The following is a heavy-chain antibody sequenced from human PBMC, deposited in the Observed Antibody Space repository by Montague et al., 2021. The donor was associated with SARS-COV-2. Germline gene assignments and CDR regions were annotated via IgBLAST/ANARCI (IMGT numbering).Heavy chain of an antibody. CDR1: GGSFDSDNFF. CDR3: ARHRRHDVVTYYPDF. Sequence: SETLSLTCSVSGGSFDSDNFFWGWIRQPPGKRLEWIGVISNGGSTFDNPSLKSRVTISVHTSRNQLSLNVKSVTAADTAVYYCARHRRHDVVTYYPDFWGQGILVTVSA. J-gene: IGHJ4*02. CDR2: ISNGGST. V-gene: IGHV4-39*01. D-gene: IGHD3-10*01.